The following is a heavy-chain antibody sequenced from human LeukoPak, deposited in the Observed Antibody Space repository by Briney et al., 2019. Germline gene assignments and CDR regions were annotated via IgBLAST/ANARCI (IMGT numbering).Heavy chain of an antibody. CDR2: IGTAGDT. J-gene: IGHJ6*02. CDR1: GFTFSSHD. V-gene: IGHV3-13*01. CDR3: ARKDGYNGMDV. D-gene: IGHD5-24*01. Sequence: GGSLRLSCAASGFTFSSHDMHWVRQATGKGLEWVSAIGTAGDTYYPGSVKGRFTISRENAKNSLYLQMNSLRAGDTAVYYCARKDGYNGMDVWGQGTTVTVSS.